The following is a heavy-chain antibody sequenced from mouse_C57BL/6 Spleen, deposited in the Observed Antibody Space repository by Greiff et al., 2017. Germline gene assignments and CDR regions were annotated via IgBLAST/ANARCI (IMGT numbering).Heavy chain of an antibody. CDR2: IYPGSGST. Sequence: QVQLQQPGAELVKPGASVKMSCKASGYPFTSYWITWVKQRPGQGLEWIGDIYPGSGSTNYNEKFKSKATLTVDTSSSTAYMQRSSLTSEDSAVYDCARVDGYYPPYAMDYWGQGTSVTVSS. CDR1: GYPFTSYW. CDR3: ARVDGYYPPYAMDY. V-gene: IGHV1-55*01. J-gene: IGHJ4*01. D-gene: IGHD2-3*01.